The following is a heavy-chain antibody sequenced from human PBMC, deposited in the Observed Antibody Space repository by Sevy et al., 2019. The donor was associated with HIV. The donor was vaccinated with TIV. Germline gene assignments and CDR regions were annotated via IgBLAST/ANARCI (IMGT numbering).Heavy chain of an antibody. CDR3: AKGGQGLRAADYYYYMDV. CDR1: GFTFSSYA. D-gene: IGHD6-25*01. Sequence: GGSLRLSCAASGFTFSSYAMSWVRQAPGKGLEWVSAISGSGGSTYYADSVKGRFTISRDNSKNTLYLQMNSLRAEDTAVYYCAKGGQGLRAADYYYYMDVWGKGTTVTVSS. CDR2: ISGSGGST. J-gene: IGHJ6*03. V-gene: IGHV3-23*01.